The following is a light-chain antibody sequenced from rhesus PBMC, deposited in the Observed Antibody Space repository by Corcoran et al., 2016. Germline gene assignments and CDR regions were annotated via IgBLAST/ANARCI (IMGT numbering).Light chain of an antibody. CDR2: FAN. Sequence: DIQMSQSPSSLSASVGDSVTITCRASQGTSTYLNWYQKTPGKAPILLIYFANLLASGVPSRFSGIGARTDFTLTICSLQPEDFATYYWPQGNSNPPTVGRGTKVEIE. V-gene: IGKV1-32*02. CDR1: QGTSTY. CDR3: PQGNSNPPT. J-gene: IGKJ1*01.